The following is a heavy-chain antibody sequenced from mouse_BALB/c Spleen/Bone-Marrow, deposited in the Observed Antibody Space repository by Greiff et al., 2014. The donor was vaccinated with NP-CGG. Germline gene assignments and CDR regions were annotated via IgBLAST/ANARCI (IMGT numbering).Heavy chain of an antibody. CDR2: ISYSGST. Sequence: VQLQQPGPSLVKPSQTLSLTCSVTGDSITSGYWNWIRKFPGNKLEYMGYISYSGSTYYNPSLKSRISITRDTSKNQYYLQLNSVTTEDTATYYCARHRYGYYYAMGYWGQGTSVTVSS. D-gene: IGHD2-14*01. CDR3: ARHRYGYYYAMGY. CDR1: GDSITSGY. J-gene: IGHJ4*01. V-gene: IGHV3-8*02.